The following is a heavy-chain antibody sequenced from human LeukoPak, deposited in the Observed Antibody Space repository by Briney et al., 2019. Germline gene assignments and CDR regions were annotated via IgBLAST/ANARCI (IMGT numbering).Heavy chain of an antibody. V-gene: IGHV5-51*01. Sequence: GESLKISCKGSGYGFTSYWIGWVRQMPGKGLEWMGIIYPGDSDTRYSPSFQGQVTISADKSISTAYLQWSSLKASDTAMYYCARRDYYDSSGYYYIFDYWGQGTLVTVSS. CDR2: IYPGDSDT. J-gene: IGHJ4*02. D-gene: IGHD3-22*01. CDR3: ARRDYYDSSGYYYIFDY. CDR1: GYGFTSYW.